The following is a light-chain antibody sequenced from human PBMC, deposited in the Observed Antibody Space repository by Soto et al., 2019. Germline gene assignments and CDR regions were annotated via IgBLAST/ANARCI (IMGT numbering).Light chain of an antibody. CDR2: DAS. Sequence: DIQMTQSPSTLSASVGYRVTITCRASQSISSWLAWYQQKPGKAPKLLIYDASSLESGVPSRFSGSGSGTEFTLTISSLQPDDFATYYCQQYNSYPGTFGQGTKLEIK. V-gene: IGKV1-5*01. CDR1: QSISSW. J-gene: IGKJ2*01. CDR3: QQYNSYPGT.